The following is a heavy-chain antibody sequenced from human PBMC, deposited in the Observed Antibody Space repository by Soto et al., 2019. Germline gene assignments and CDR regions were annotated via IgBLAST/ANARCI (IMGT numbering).Heavy chain of an antibody. J-gene: IGHJ4*02. CDR1: GFTFSSYA. D-gene: IGHD3-22*01. Sequence: GGSLRLSCAASGFTFSSYAMHWVLQAPGKGLEWVAVISYDGSNKYYADSVKGRFTISRDNSKNTLYLQMNSLRAEDTAVYYCARDNYYDSSGYSPLDYWGQGTLVTVSS. V-gene: IGHV3-30-3*01. CDR3: ARDNYYDSSGYSPLDY. CDR2: ISYDGSNK.